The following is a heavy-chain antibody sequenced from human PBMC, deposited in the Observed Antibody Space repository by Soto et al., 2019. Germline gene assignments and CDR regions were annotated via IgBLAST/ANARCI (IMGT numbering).Heavy chain of an antibody. CDR1: GFTFSYYT. Sequence: PGGSLRLSCSASGFTFSYYTMHWVRQAPGKGLEFVSAINVNGSDTHYADSVRGRFTISRDNSRNTVYLQMSSLGGEDTAVYYCAKVPVGATGRFDYWGQGTLVTVSS. V-gene: IGHV3-64D*06. D-gene: IGHD1-26*01. J-gene: IGHJ4*02. CDR2: INVNGSDT. CDR3: AKVPVGATGRFDY.